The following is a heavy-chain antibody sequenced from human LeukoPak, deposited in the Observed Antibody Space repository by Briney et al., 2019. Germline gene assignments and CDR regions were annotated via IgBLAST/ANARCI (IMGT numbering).Heavy chain of an antibody. CDR3: ASGFREQWLVQEN. CDR2: IIPILGIA. V-gene: IGHV1-69*04. Sequence: SVKVSCKASGGSFSSYAISWVRQAPGQGLEWMGRIIPILGIANYAQKFQGRVTITADKSTSTAYMELSSLRSEDTAVYYCASGFREQWLVQENWGQGTLVTVSS. D-gene: IGHD6-19*01. CDR1: GGSFSSYA. J-gene: IGHJ4*02.